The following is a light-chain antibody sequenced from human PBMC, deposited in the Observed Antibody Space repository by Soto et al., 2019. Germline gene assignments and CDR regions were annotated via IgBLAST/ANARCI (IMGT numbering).Light chain of an antibody. CDR1: SSDVGSYTL. J-gene: IGLJ1*01. V-gene: IGLV2-23*01. CDR3: CSYAGRSTNV. CDR2: EGS. Sequence: QSALTQPASVSGSPGQSITISCTGTSSDVGSYTLVSWYQQHPGKAPKLMIYEGSKRPSGVSNRFSGSKSGKMASLTISGLRAEDEADYYCCSYAGRSTNVFGTGTKLTVL.